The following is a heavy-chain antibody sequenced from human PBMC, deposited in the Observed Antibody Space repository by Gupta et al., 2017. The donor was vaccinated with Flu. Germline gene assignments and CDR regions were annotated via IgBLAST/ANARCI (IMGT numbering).Heavy chain of an antibody. Sequence: QLQLQQSGPGLVKPSETLSLTCTVSGYSVSSGPYWGWIRQPPGKGLQWIGSVHHTGSTYYNPSLKSRVTILLDTSKNQFSLKLSSMSAADTAMYYCALSRRWSTDYFDYWDQGTLVTVSS. J-gene: IGHJ4*02. CDR3: ALSRRWSTDYFDY. D-gene: IGHD2-15*01. V-gene: IGHV4-38-2*02. CDR1: GYSVSSGPY. CDR2: VHHTGST.